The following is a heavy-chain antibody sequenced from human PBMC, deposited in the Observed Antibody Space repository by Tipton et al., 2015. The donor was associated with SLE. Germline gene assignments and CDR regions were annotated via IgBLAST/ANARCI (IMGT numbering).Heavy chain of an antibody. J-gene: IGHJ4*01. CDR2: IYTSGST. Sequence: TLSLTCSVSGGSITSGTYYWSWIRQPAGKGLEWIGHIYTSGSTKYNPSLQSRVTISVDTSNNQLSLKLTSVTTADTAVYYCARGAKERITLVRVRPYYFDYWGQGSLVTVSS. D-gene: IGHD3-10*01. V-gene: IGHV4-61*09. CDR3: ARGAKERITLVRVRPYYFDY. CDR1: GGSITSGTYY.